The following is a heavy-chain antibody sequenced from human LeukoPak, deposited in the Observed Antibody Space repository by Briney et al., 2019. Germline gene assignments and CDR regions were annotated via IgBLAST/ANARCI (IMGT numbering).Heavy chain of an antibody. CDR3: ARPPSTGYCSSTSCPMDV. CDR2: ISSSSSYI. J-gene: IGHJ6*02. CDR1: GFTFSSYS. V-gene: IGHV3-21*01. D-gene: IGHD2-2*01. Sequence: GGSLRLSCAASGFTFSSYSMNWVRQAPGKGLEWVSSISSSSSYIHYADSVKGRFTISRDNAKNSLYLQMNSLRAEDTAVYYCARPPSTGYCSSTSCPMDVWGQGTTVTVSS.